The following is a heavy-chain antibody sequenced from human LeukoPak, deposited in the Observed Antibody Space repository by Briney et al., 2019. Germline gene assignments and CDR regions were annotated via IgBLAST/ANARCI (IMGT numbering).Heavy chain of an antibody. CDR1: GFTFSSYS. CDR3: ARDDSGWYDY. V-gene: IGHV3-21*01. CDR2: ISSSSSYI. J-gene: IGHJ4*02. D-gene: IGHD6-19*01. Sequence: GGSLRLSCAASGFTFSSYSMNWVRQARGKGLEWVSSISSSSSYIYYADSVKGRFTISRDNAKNSLYLQMNSLRAEDTAVYYCARDDSGWYDYWGQGTLVTVSS.